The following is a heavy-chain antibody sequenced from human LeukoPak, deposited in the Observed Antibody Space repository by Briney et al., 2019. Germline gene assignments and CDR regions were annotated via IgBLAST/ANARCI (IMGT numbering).Heavy chain of an antibody. CDR2: IWYDGSEK. Sequence: GGSLRLSCAASGFFFGNFDMDWVRQAPGKGLQWVASIWYDGSEKSYADSVKGRLILSRDNSKNTVSLQMNNLRVEDTALYYCARRSGYSLDVWGEGTTVTVSS. D-gene: IGHD5-12*01. V-gene: IGHV3-33*01. CDR3: ARRSGYSLDV. J-gene: IGHJ6*04. CDR1: GFFFGNFD.